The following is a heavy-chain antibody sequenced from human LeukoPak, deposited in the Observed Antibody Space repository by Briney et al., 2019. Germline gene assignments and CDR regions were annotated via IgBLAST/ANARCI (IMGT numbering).Heavy chain of an antibody. Sequence: PGGSLRLSCAASGFTFSSYWMSWVRQAPGKGLEWVANIKQDGSEKYYVDSVKGRFTISRDNAKNSVYLQMNSLRAEDTAVYYCARDQTYGSGSYYSGTVYYYYGMGVWGQGTTVTVSS. D-gene: IGHD3-10*01. CDR1: GFTFSSYW. CDR2: IKQDGSEK. V-gene: IGHV3-7*01. J-gene: IGHJ6*02. CDR3: ARDQTYGSGSYYSGTVYYYYGMGV.